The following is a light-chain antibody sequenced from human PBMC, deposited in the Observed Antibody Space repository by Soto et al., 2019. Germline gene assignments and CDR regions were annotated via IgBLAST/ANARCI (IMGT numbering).Light chain of an antibody. CDR2: HVS. V-gene: IGLV2-14*01. Sequence: QSALTQPASVSGSPGQSITISCTGSSSDIGGYNYVSWYQQHPDKAPKLMIYHVSNRPSGISSRISGSKPSNTASLPISGLQAEDEADYYCSAYTSSTTYDFGTGTKVTVL. CDR3: SAYTSSTTYD. J-gene: IGLJ1*01. CDR1: SSDIGGYNY.